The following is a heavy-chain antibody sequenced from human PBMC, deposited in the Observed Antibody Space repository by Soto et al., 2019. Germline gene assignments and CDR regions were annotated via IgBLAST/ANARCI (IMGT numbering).Heavy chain of an antibody. CDR1: GFTFSSYA. Sequence: EVQLLESGGGLVQPGGSLRLSCAASGFTFSSYAMSWVRQAPGKGLEWVSAISGRGGSTYYADSVKGRFTISRDNSKNTLYLQMNSLRAEDTAVYYCAKGAYRGPRVTMVRGTNNWFDPWGQGTLVTVSS. D-gene: IGHD3-10*01. CDR2: ISGRGGST. CDR3: AKGAYRGPRVTMVRGTNNWFDP. V-gene: IGHV3-23*01. J-gene: IGHJ5*02.